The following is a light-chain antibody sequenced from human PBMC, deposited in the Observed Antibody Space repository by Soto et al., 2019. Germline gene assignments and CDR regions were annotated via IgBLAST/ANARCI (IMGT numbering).Light chain of an antibody. V-gene: IGKV3-20*01. J-gene: IGKJ5*01. CDR2: GAS. CDR3: EQYGSSST. Sequence: EVVFTQSPGTLSLSTGERATLSCRASQSVSSSYLAWYQQKPGQAPRLLIYGASSGATGIPDRFSGSGSGTDFTLTISRLEPEDFAVYYCEQYGSSSTFGQGTRLEIK. CDR1: QSVSSSY.